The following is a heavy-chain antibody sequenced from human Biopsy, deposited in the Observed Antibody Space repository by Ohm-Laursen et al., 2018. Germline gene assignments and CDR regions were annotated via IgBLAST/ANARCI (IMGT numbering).Heavy chain of an antibody. CDR3: ARATNSTGWPYYYFYGMDV. V-gene: IGHV4-59*01. D-gene: IGHD2/OR15-2a*01. J-gene: IGHJ6*02. CDR1: GGSISSDY. CDR2: IYYSGST. Sequence: SETLSLTCPVSGGSISSDYWSWIRQTPGKGLEWIGYIYYSGSTNYNPSLKSRVTISVDTSKNQFSLRLNSVTAADTAVYYCARATNSTGWPYYYFYGMDVWGQGTTVTLSS.